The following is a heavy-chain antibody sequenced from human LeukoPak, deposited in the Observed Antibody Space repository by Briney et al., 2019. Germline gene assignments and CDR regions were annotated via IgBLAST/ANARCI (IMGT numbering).Heavy chain of an antibody. CDR2: IYYSGST. J-gene: IGHJ1*01. CDR3: ARGPRIAARRPTFQH. D-gene: IGHD6-6*01. V-gene: IGHV4-61*01. CDR1: GDSVRSDSYF. Sequence: SETLSLTCTVSGDSVRSDSYFWSWIRQPPGKGLEWIGYIYYSGSTNYSPSLKSRVTISLDTSKNQFSLNLSSVTAADTAVYYCARGPRIAARRPTFQHWGQGTLVTVSS.